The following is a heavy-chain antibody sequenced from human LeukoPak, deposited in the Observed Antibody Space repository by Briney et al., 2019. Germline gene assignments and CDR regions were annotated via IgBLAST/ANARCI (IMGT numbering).Heavy chain of an antibody. D-gene: IGHD6-6*01. V-gene: IGHV1-69*02. CDR2: IIPILGIE. CDR3: ARGIASRGGYYFDY. J-gene: IGHJ4*02. Sequence: ASVKVSCKASGGTFSSYTISWVRQAPGQGLEWMGRIIPILGIENYAQKFQGRVTITADKSTSTAYMELSSLRSEDTAVYYCARGIASRGGYYFDYWGQGTLVTVSS. CDR1: GGTFSSYT.